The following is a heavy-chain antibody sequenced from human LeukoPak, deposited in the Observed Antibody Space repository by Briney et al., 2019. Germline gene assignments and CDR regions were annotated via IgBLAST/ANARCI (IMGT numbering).Heavy chain of an antibody. D-gene: IGHD4-17*01. CDR3: ARDYGDLYYYYYMDV. Sequence: RGSLRLSCAASGFTFSSYWMHWVRQAPGKGLVWVSRINSDGSSTSYADSVKGRFTISRDNAKNTLYLQMNSLRAEDTAVYYCARDYGDLYYYYYMDVWGKGTTVTISS. J-gene: IGHJ6*03. CDR2: INSDGSST. V-gene: IGHV3-74*01. CDR1: GFTFSSYW.